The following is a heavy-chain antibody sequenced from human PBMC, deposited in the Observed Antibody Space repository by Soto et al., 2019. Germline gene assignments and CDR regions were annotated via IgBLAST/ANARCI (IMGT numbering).Heavy chain of an antibody. D-gene: IGHD2-15*01. CDR3: ARDSEGGGYSYYYYGMDV. Sequence: ASVKVSCKASGYTFNSYGISWVRQAPGQGLEWMGWISAYNGNTNYVQKFRGRVTMTTEKSTSTAYMELRSLRSDDTAVYYCARDSEGGGYSYYYYGMDVWGQGTTVTVSS. CDR1: GYTFNSYG. CDR2: ISAYNGNT. V-gene: IGHV1-18*04. J-gene: IGHJ6*02.